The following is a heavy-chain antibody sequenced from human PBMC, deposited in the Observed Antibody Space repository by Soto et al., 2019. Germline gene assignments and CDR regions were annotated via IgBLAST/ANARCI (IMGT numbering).Heavy chain of an antibody. CDR2: IYHSGST. Sequence: SETLSLTCTVSGGSISSSSYYWGWVRQPPGKGLEWIGEIYHSGSTNYNPSLKSRVTISVDKSKNQFSLKLSSVTAADTAVYYCARDLTTVVTNGWFDPWGQGTLVTVSS. J-gene: IGHJ5*02. D-gene: IGHD4-17*01. CDR3: ARDLTTVVTNGWFDP. V-gene: IGHV4-39*07. CDR1: GGSISSSSYY.